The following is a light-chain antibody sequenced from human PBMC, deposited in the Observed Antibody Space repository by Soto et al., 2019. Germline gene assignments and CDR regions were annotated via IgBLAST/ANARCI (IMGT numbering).Light chain of an antibody. Sequence: QSVLTQPRSVSGSPGQSVTISCTGTSSDVGANNYVSWYQQHPGKAPKLMIYEVSNRPSGVSNRFSGSKSGHTASLTISGLQSEDEADYFCTSYTSSSTLDVFGTGTKLTVL. V-gene: IGLV2-14*01. CDR1: SSDVGANNY. CDR3: TSYTSSSTLDV. J-gene: IGLJ1*01. CDR2: EVS.